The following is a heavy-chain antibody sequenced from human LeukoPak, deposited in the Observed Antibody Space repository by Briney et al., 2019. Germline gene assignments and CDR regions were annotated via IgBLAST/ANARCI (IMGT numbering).Heavy chain of an antibody. CDR1: GFTFSRHW. J-gene: IGHJ4*02. Sequence: GRSLRLSCAAAGFTFSRHWMSWVRPAPRKGLEWVANMKEDGTVKYYVESVKGRFTISRDNVKNSLYLQMNSLRAEDTAVYYCAASITMFDYWGQGTLVTVSS. CDR3: AASITMFDY. CDR2: MKEDGTVK. V-gene: IGHV3-7*02. D-gene: IGHD3-10*01.